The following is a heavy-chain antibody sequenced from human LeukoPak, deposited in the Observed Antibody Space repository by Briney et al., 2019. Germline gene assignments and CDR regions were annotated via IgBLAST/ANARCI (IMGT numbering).Heavy chain of an antibody. Sequence: SETLSLTCSVSGGSISTYYWIWIRQSPGNGLECIGYIDYSGTTNYNPSLKSRVTISVDTSENQFSLTLRSVTAADTAVYYCARASRSGWNGDGFAIWGQGTMVTVSS. CDR2: IDYSGTT. V-gene: IGHV4-59*01. J-gene: IGHJ3*02. CDR1: GGSISTYY. CDR3: ARASRSGWNGDGFAI. D-gene: IGHD6-19*01.